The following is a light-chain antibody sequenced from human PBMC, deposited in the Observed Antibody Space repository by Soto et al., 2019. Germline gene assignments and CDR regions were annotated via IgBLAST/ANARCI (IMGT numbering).Light chain of an antibody. CDR1: QSLTSSY. J-gene: IGKJ1*01. V-gene: IGKV3-20*01. CDR2: GAS. Sequence: EIVLTQYTGTLSFSAVERATLSCTASQSLTSSYLAWYQQKPGQAPRLLIYGASSRATGIPDRFTGSGSGTDFTLTISRLEPEDFAVYYCQQYDGSPRTFGQGTKVDIK. CDR3: QQYDGSPRT.